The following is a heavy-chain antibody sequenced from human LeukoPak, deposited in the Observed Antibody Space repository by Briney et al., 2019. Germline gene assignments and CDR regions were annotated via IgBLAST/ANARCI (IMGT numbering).Heavy chain of an antibody. Sequence: PGGSLRLSCAASKFAFSSYAMSWVRQAPGKGLEWVSGISGSGGSTYYVDSVKGRFTISRDNSKNTLYLQMNSLRAEDTAVYYCARDQGGSYVNPFIGIDYWGQGTLVTVSS. V-gene: IGHV3-23*01. CDR2: ISGSGGST. J-gene: IGHJ4*02. D-gene: IGHD1-26*01. CDR1: KFAFSSYA. CDR3: ARDQGGSYVNPFIGIDY.